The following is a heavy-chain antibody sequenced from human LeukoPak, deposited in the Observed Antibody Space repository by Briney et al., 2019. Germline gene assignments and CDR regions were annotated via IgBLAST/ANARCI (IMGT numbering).Heavy chain of an antibody. Sequence: SETLSLTCTVSGGSISNYYWSWIRQPPGKGLEWIGYVYYTGSTSYNPSLESRVTISGDTSKNQFSLKLSSVTAADTAVYYCTRRGGSSSSDWFDPWGQGTLVIVSS. CDR2: VYYTGST. CDR1: GGSISNYY. J-gene: IGHJ5*02. V-gene: IGHV4-59*08. D-gene: IGHD6-6*01. CDR3: TRRGGSSSSDWFDP.